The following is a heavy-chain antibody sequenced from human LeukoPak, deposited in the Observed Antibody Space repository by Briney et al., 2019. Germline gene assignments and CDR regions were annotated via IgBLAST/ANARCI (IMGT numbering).Heavy chain of an antibody. Sequence: SVKVSCKASGYTFTSYAISWVRQAPGQGLEWMGRIIPILGIANYAQKFQGRVTMTRDTSISTAYMELSRLRSDDTAVYYCARSPKGWGDYWGQGTLVTVSS. V-gene: IGHV1-69*04. CDR2: IIPILGIA. D-gene: IGHD3-16*01. CDR1: GYTFTSYA. CDR3: ARSPKGWGDY. J-gene: IGHJ4*02.